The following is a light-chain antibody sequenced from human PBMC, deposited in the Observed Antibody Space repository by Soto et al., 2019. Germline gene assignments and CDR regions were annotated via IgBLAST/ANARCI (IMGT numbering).Light chain of an antibody. J-gene: IGLJ1*01. CDR2: DIR. Sequence: QSALTQPASVSGSPGQSITISCTGTSSDVGGYKYVSWYQQHPGKAPKLMIYDIRNRPSGVSIRFSGSKSGNTASLTISGLQAEDEAAYYCSSYTSSSTRVFGTGTKLTVL. CDR1: SSDVGGYKY. CDR3: SSYTSSSTRV. V-gene: IGLV2-14*03.